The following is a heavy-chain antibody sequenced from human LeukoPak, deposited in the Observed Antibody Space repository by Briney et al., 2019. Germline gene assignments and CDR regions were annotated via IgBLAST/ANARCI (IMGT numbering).Heavy chain of an antibody. CDR3: ARDHREDMDYYDSSGYLY. CDR1: GYTFTSYG. Sequence: ASVKVSCKASGYTFTSYGISWVRQAPGQGLEWMGWISAYNGNTNYAQKLQGRVTMTTDTSTSTAYMELSSLRSEDTAVYYCARDHREDMDYYDSSGYLYWGQGTLVTVSS. CDR2: ISAYNGNT. V-gene: IGHV1-18*01. D-gene: IGHD3-22*01. J-gene: IGHJ4*02.